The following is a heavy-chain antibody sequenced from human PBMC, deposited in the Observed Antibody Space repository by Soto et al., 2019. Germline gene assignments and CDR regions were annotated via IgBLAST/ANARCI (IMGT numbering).Heavy chain of an antibody. Sequence: SETLSLTCTVSFGSISGSYWSWIRQSPGKGLEWIGYVYSSGTTKYNPSLKSRVTIAVETSKNRFSLKLTSVTAADTAVYYCARDQPFCSGNSCYADNWFDPWGQGTLVTVSS. D-gene: IGHD2-15*01. CDR3: ARDQPFCSGNSCYADNWFDP. CDR1: FGSISGSY. V-gene: IGHV4-59*01. CDR2: VYSSGTT. J-gene: IGHJ5*02.